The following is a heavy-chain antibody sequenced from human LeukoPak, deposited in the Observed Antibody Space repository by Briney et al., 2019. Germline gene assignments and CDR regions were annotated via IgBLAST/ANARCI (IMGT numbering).Heavy chain of an antibody. Sequence: GGSLRLSCAASGFTFSSYSMNWVRQAPEKGLEWVSSISSSSSYIYYADSVKGRFTIFRDNAKNSLYLQMNSLRAEDTAVYYCARSEGGYASYWGQGTLVTVSS. J-gene: IGHJ4*02. CDR1: GFTFSSYS. CDR2: ISSSSSYI. V-gene: IGHV3-21*01. CDR3: ARSEGGYASY. D-gene: IGHD5-12*01.